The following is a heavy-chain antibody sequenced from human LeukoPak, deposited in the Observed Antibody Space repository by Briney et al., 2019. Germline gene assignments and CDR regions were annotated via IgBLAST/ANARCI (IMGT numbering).Heavy chain of an antibody. CDR1: GFTFSKFA. V-gene: IGHV3-30*04. J-gene: IGHJ6*03. CDR3: ARVHTYNSGFYYSYYMDV. D-gene: IGHD1-14*01. Sequence: GGSLRLSCAAAGFTFSKFAMHWVRQAPGKGLEWVAVVSYDGSYKYYADSVKGRFTISRDNAKNSLYLQMNSLRAEDTAVYYCARVHTYNSGFYYSYYMDVWGKGTTVTVSS. CDR2: VSYDGSYK.